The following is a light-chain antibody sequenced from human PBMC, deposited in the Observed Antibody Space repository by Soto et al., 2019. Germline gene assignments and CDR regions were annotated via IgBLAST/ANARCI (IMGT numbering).Light chain of an antibody. CDR3: QQIGNSLIT. CDR2: GAS. V-gene: IGKV4-1*01. CDR1: QSVLYSSNNKNF. Sequence: DIVMTQSPDSLAVSLGERATINCKSSQSVLYSSNNKNFLAWYQQKPGQAPRLLIYGASKRATGIPDRFSGSGSGTVFTLTISRLEPEDFAVYYCQQIGNSLITFGQGTRLEIK. J-gene: IGKJ5*01.